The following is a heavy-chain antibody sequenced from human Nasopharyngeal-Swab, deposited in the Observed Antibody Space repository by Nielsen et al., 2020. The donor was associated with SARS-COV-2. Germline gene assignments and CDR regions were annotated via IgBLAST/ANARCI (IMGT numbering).Heavy chain of an antibody. CDR3: ARGATGDEYFDY. V-gene: IGHV1-2*02. Sequence: WVRQAPGQGLEWMGWMNPKSGVTSYAQKFQGRVTMTWDTSTSTAYMELSRRRSDDTAVYYCARGATGDEYFDYWGQGTLVTVSS. D-gene: IGHD7-27*01. CDR2: MNPKSGVT. J-gene: IGHJ4*02.